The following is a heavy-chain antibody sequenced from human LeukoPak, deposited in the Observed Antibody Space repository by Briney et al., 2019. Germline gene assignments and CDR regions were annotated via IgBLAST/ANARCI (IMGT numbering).Heavy chain of an antibody. Sequence: GGSLRLSCAASGFTFDDYGMSWVRQAPGKGLEWVSGIDWNGGSTGYADSVKGRFTISRDNAKNSLYLQMNSLRAEDTALYHCARDKLLWFGESSLVVGWFDPWGQGTLVTVSS. CDR3: ARDKLLWFGESSLVVGWFDP. CDR1: GFTFDDYG. D-gene: IGHD3-10*01. CDR2: IDWNGGST. V-gene: IGHV3-20*01. J-gene: IGHJ5*02.